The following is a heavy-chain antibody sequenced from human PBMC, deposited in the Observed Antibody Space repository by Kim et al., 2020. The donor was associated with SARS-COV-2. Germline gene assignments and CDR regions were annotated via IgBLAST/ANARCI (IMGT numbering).Heavy chain of an antibody. Sequence: GGSLRLSCAASGFTFSDYYMSWIRQAPGKGLEWVSYISSSSSYTNYADSVKGRFTISRDNAKNSLYLQMNSLRAEDTDVYYCARALPPAYNEYSSSWYFYLDYWGHVTLVAV. V-gene: IGHV3-11*05. D-gene: IGHD6-13*01. CDR2: ISSSSSYT. J-gene: IGHJ4*01. CDR3: ARALPPAYNEYSSSWYFYLDY. CDR1: GFTFSDYY.